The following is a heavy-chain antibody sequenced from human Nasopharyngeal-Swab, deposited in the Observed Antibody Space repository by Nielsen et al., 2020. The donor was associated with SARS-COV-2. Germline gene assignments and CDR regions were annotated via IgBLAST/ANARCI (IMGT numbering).Heavy chain of an antibody. CDR2: TYFTGNT. J-gene: IGHJ4*02. D-gene: IGHD4-11*01. CDR3: ARGQYQMLSGYYFDY. CDR1: GVSISSSDYS. Sequence: SETLSLTCSVSGVSISSSDYSWGWIRQPPGQGLEWVGTTYFTGNTHYNPSLKSRVTLSADTSKKQFSLRLTSVTAADTAVYFCARGQYQMLSGYYFDYWAQGTLVTVSS. V-gene: IGHV4-39*07.